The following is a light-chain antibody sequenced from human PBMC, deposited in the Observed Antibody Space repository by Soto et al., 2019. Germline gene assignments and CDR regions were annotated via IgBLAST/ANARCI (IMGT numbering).Light chain of an antibody. Sequence: QSALTQPASVSGSPGQSITISCTGTSSDVGSYNYVSWYQQHPDKAPKLMIYDVSNRPSGVSNRFSGSKSGNTASLTISGLQAEDEADHYCSSYSSSSTPLIFGGGTKLTVL. CDR1: SSDVGSYNY. CDR3: SSYSSSSTPLI. V-gene: IGLV2-14*01. J-gene: IGLJ2*01. CDR2: DVS.